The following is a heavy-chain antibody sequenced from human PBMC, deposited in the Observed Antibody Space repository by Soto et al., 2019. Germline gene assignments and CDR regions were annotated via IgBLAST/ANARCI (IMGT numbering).Heavy chain of an antibody. CDR3: AKDPAAAADQLETTYFQH. CDR1: GFTFSSYG. CDR2: ISYDGSNK. J-gene: IGHJ1*01. Sequence: QVQLVESGGGVVQPGRSLRLSCAASGFTFSSYGMHWVRQAPGKGLEWVAVISYDGSNKYYADSVKGRFTISRDNSKNTLYLQMNSLRAEDTAVYYCAKDPAAAADQLETTYFQHWGQGTLVTVSS. V-gene: IGHV3-30*18. D-gene: IGHD6-13*01.